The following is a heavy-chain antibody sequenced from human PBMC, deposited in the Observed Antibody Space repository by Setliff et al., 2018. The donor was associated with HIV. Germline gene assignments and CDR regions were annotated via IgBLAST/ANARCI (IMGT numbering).Heavy chain of an antibody. CDR1: GLTFSNYW. Sequence: PGGSLRLSCAASGLTFSNYWMHWVRQAPGKGLEWVSRIDSDGSDTNYADSVRGRFTISRDNAKNTVYLQLTSLRAEDTAVYYCVRRATAAEVFDYWGQGTLVTVSS. D-gene: IGHD6-13*01. J-gene: IGHJ4*02. CDR3: VRRATAAEVFDY. V-gene: IGHV3-74*01. CDR2: IDSDGSDT.